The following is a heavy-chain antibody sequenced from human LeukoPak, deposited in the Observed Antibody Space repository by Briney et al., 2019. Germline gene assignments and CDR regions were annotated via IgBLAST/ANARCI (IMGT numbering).Heavy chain of an antibody. CDR2: INHSGST. Sequence: SETLSLTCAVYGGSFSGYYWSWIRQPPGKGLEWIGEINHSGSTNYNPSLKSRVTISVDTSKNQFSLKLSSVTAADTAVYCCAREMPRGKYYFDYWGQGTLVTVSS. CDR3: AREMPRGKYYFDY. V-gene: IGHV4-34*01. CDR1: GGSFSGYY. J-gene: IGHJ4*02. D-gene: IGHD2-2*01.